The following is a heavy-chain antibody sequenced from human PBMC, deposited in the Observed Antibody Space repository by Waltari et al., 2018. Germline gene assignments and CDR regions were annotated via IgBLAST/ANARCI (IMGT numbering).Heavy chain of an antibody. V-gene: IGHV3-7*01. D-gene: IGHD1-7*01. J-gene: IGHJ4*02. CDR2: IKKDGREE. CDR1: GFTFSEYW. Sequence: EVQLVESGGGLVQPGGSLRLSCSTSGFTFSEYWMTWVRQAPGKGMEWVGNIKKDGREEYYTDSVKGRFIISRDNAKNSLFLQMDSLRVEDTAVYYCARDGDRNYDYWGQGTLVTVSS. CDR3: ARDGDRNYDY.